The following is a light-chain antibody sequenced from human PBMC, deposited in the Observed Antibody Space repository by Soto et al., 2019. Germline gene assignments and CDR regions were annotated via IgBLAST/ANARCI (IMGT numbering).Light chain of an antibody. CDR1: QSVSSY. Sequence: EIVLTQSPATLSLSPGERATLSCRASQSVSSYLAWYQQKPGQAPRLLIYDASNRATGIPARFSGSGSGTDFTLTISSLEPADFAVYYCQQRSNWPLTFGGGTKVDTK. J-gene: IGKJ4*01. CDR2: DAS. CDR3: QQRSNWPLT. V-gene: IGKV3-11*01.